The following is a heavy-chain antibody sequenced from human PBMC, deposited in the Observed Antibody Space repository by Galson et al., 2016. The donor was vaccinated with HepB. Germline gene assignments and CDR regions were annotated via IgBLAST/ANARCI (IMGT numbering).Heavy chain of an antibody. CDR1: GFSFSNYW. V-gene: IGHV3-74*01. CDR3: VRDGDAYNFDF. D-gene: IGHD5-24*01. Sequence: SLRLSCAASGFSFSNYWMHWVRQAPGKGLVWVSRIYRDGSGTNYADSVKGRFTMFRDNAKNTMYLQMNSLRAEDTAVYYCVRDGDAYNFDFWGQGTLVTVSS. J-gene: IGHJ4*02. CDR2: IYRDGSGT.